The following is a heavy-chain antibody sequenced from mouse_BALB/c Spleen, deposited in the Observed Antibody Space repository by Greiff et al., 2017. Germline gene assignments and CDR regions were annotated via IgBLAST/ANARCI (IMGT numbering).Heavy chain of an antibody. CDR3: TTYYAMDY. Sequence: LQQPGSELVRPGASVKLSCKASGYTFTSYWMHWVKQRHGQGLEWIGNIYPGSGSTNYDEKFKSKGTLTVDTSSSTAYMHLSSLTSEDSAVYYCTTYYAMDYWGPGTSVTVSS. J-gene: IGHJ4*01. V-gene: IGHV1S22*01. CDR2: IYPGSGST. CDR1: GYTFTSYW.